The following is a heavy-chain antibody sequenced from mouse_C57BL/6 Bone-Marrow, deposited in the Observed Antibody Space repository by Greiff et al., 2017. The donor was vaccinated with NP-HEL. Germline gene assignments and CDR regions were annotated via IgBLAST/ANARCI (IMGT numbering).Heavy chain of an antibody. J-gene: IGHJ4*01. Sequence: LVESGAELVRPGASVTLSCKASGYTFTDYEMHWVKQTPVHGLEWIGAIDPETGGTAYNQKFKGKAILTADKSSSTAYMELRSLTSEDSAVYYCTRKYYKGDYWGRGTSVTVSS. CDR3: TRKYYKGDY. CDR2: IDPETGGT. V-gene: IGHV1-15*01. CDR1: GYTFTDYE. D-gene: IGHD2-12*01.